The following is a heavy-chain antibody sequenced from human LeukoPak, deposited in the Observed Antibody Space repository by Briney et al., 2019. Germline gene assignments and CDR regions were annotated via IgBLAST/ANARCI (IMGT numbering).Heavy chain of an antibody. J-gene: IGHJ4*02. Sequence: GRSLGLSRAASGFTFSSYTMHWVRQAPGKGLEWVAVISFDGTNKYYADSVKGPFTISRDNSKNTLYLQMDSLRAEDTAVYYCARGYSGSFDYWGQGTLVTVSS. CDR1: GFTFSSYT. CDR2: ISFDGTNK. V-gene: IGHV3-30-3*01. CDR3: ARGYSGSFDY. D-gene: IGHD1-26*01.